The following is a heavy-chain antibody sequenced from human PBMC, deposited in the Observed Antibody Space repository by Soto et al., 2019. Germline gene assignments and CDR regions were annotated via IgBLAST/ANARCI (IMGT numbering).Heavy chain of an antibody. V-gene: IGHV1-2*04. Sequence: GASVKVSCKASGYTFTGYYMHWVRQAPGQGLEWMGWINPNSGGTNYAQKFQGWVTMTRDTSISTAYMELSRLRSDDTAVYYCAREGQQLVGSTYHYYRLDVWGQGTTVTVSS. D-gene: IGHD6-13*01. CDR3: AREGQQLVGSTYHYYRLDV. CDR2: INPNSGGT. J-gene: IGHJ6*02. CDR1: GYTFTGYY.